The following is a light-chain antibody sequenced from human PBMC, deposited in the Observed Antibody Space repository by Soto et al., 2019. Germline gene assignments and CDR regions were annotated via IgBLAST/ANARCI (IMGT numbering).Light chain of an antibody. V-gene: IGLV2-8*01. J-gene: IGLJ3*02. CDR2: EVN. CDR1: SSDVGGYNY. CDR3: SSYADNNEGV. Sequence: QSVLTQPPSASGSPGQSVTISCTGTSSDVGGYNYVSWYQQHPGKAPKLIIYEVNKRPSGVPDRFSGSKSGNTASLTVSGLQAEDEADYHCSSYADNNEGVFGGGTKLTVL.